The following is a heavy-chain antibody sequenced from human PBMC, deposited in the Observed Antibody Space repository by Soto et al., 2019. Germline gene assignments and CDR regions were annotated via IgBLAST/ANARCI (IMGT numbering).Heavy chain of an antibody. CDR2: IYYSGST. D-gene: IGHD3-3*01. J-gene: IGHJ6*03. Sequence: SETLSLTCTVSGGSISSSSYYWGWIRQPPGKGLEWIGCIYYSGSTYYNPSLKSRVTISVDTSKNQFSLKLSSVTAADTAVYYCARVTYYDFWSGPKAPNYYYYYMDVWGKGTTVTVSS. CDR1: GGSISSSSYY. CDR3: ARVTYYDFWSGPKAPNYYYYYMDV. V-gene: IGHV4-39*07.